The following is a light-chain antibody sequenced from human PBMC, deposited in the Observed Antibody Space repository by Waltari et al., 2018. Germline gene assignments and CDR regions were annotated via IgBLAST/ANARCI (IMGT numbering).Light chain of an antibody. CDR2: GAS. CDR3: QQYGSSPFT. Sequence: GRPRQSVSSSSLAWYQQKPGQAPRLLIYGASSRATGIPDRFSGSGSGTDFTLTISRLEPEDFAVYYCQQYGSSPFTFGPGTKVDIK. V-gene: IGKV3-20*01. CDR1: QSVSSSS. J-gene: IGKJ3*01.